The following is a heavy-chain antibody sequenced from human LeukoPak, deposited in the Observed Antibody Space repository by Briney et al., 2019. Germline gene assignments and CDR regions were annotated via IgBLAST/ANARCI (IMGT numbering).Heavy chain of an antibody. Sequence: GGSLRLTCAASGFTLRSYAMSWVRQAPGKGLEWVSAISGSGGSTYYADSVKGRFTISRDNSKNTLYLQMNSLRAEDTAVYYCAKDPIVVVPAAKVYWGQGTLVTVSS. V-gene: IGHV3-23*01. J-gene: IGHJ4*02. CDR1: GFTLRSYA. D-gene: IGHD2-2*01. CDR3: AKDPIVVVPAAKVY. CDR2: ISGSGGST.